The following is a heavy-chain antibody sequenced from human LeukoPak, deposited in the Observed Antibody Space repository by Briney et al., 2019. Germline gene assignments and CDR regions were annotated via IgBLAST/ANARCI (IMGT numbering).Heavy chain of an antibody. CDR1: GFTFSSYS. V-gene: IGHV3-21*01. D-gene: IGHD6-13*01. Sequence: GGSLRLSCAASGFTFSSYSMNWVRQAPGKGLEWVSSISSSSSYIYYADSVKGRFTISRDNAKNSLYLQMTSLRAEDTAVYYCARDIAAAGTGSWFDPWGQGTLVTVSS. CDR2: ISSSSSYI. CDR3: ARDIAAAGTGSWFDP. J-gene: IGHJ5*02.